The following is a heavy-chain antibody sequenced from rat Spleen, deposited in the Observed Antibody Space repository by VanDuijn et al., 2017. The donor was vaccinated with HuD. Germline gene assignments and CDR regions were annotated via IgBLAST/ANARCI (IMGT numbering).Heavy chain of an antibody. CDR1: GFSLSNYG. Sequence: QVQLKESGPGLVQPSQTLSLTCTVSGFSLSNYGVIWVRQPPGKGLEWMGLIWGNGSPDYNSALKSRLSISRDTSKSQVFLKMNSLQTEDTAIYFCTSPFRWLAYWGQGTLVTVSS. J-gene: IGHJ3*01. CDR3: TSPFRWLAY. V-gene: IGHV2-13*01. CDR2: IWGNGSP.